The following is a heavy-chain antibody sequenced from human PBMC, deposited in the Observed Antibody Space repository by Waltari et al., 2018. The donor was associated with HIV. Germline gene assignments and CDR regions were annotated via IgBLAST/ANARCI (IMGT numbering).Heavy chain of an antibody. V-gene: IGHV3-73*02. CDR2: IRSKANSYAT. D-gene: IGHD6-19*01. J-gene: IGHJ4*02. Sequence: EVQLVESGGGLVQPGGSLILLCAASGFPFSGSAMHWVRQASGKGLEGGGPIRSKANSYATAYAASVKGRFTISRDDSKNTAYLQMNSLKTEDTAVYYCTCGSSGWPDYWGQGTLVTVSS. CDR1: GFPFSGSA. CDR3: TCGSSGWPDY.